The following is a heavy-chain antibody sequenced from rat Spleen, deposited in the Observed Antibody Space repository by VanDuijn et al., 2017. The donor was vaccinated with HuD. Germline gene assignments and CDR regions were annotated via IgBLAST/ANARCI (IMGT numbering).Heavy chain of an antibody. CDR1: GFTFSDYN. CDR3: ARRHYGYTDYFDY. Sequence: EVQLVESGGGLVQPGRSLKLSCAASGFTFSDYNMAWVRQAPKKGLEWVATIIYDGRRTYSRDSVKGRFTISRDNAKSSLYLQMDSLRSEDTATYYCARRHYGYTDYFDYWGQGVMVTVSS. D-gene: IGHD1-9*01. J-gene: IGHJ2*01. V-gene: IGHV5S10*01. CDR2: IIYDGRRT.